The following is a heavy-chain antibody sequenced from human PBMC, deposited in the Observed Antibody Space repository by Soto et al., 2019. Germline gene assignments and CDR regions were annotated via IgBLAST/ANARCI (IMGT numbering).Heavy chain of an antibody. J-gene: IGHJ4*02. CDR1: GFTFSSYA. D-gene: IGHD5-12*01. CDR2: ISTSGGST. Sequence: GGSLRLSCAASGFTFSSYAMSWVRQAPGKGLEWVSAISTSGGSTYYADSVKGRFTISRDNSKNTLYLQMNSLRAEDTAVYYCAKDLGGYSGYAFDYWGQGTLVTVSS. CDR3: AKDLGGYSGYAFDY. V-gene: IGHV3-23*01.